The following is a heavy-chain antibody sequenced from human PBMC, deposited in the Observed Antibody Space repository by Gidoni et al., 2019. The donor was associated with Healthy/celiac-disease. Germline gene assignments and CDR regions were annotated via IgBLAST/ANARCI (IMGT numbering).Heavy chain of an antibody. CDR1: AFTFDDYA. CDR3: AKDVDGSGSYGVGYFDY. D-gene: IGHD3-10*01. J-gene: IGHJ4*02. V-gene: IGHV3-43D*03. CDR2: ISWDGGRT. Sequence: EVQLVESGGVVVQPGGSLRLSCAASAFTFDDYAMNWVRQAPGKGLEWVSLISWDGGRTYYADSVKGRFTISRDNSKNSLYLQMNSLRAEDTALYYCAKDVDGSGSYGVGYFDYWGQGTLVTVSS.